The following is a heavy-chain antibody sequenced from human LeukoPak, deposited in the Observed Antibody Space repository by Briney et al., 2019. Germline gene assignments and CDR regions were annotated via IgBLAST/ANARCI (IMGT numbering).Heavy chain of an antibody. CDR1: GGTFSSYA. J-gene: IGHJ4*02. D-gene: IGHD4-11*01. V-gene: IGHV1-69*04. Sequence: ASVKVSCKASGGTFSSYAISWVRQAPGQGLEWMGRIIPILGIANYAQKFQGRVTITADKSTSTAYMELSSLRPEDTAVYYCARDRPTVSSGYWGQGTLVTVSS. CDR2: IIPILGIA. CDR3: ARDRPTVSSGY.